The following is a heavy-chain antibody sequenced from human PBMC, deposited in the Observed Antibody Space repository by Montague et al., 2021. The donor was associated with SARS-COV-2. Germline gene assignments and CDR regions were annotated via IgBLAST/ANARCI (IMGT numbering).Heavy chain of an antibody. V-gene: IGHV3-53*01. CDR3: ARDFGESRDH. CDR2: IYSSGRT. D-gene: IGHD3-10*01. J-gene: IGHJ4*02. Sequence: SLRLSCPASGFTVSSNYMSWVRQAPGKGLEWVSLIYSSGRTSYADSVKGRFTMSRDNSKNTLYLQMNGLRAEDTAVYYCARDFGESRDHWGQGTLVTVSS. CDR1: GFTVSSNY.